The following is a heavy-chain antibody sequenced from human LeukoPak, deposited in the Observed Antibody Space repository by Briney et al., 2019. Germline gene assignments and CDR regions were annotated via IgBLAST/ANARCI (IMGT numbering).Heavy chain of an antibody. J-gene: IGHJ4*02. CDR1: GGTFSSYA. CDR2: IIPILGIA. D-gene: IGHD5-18*01. V-gene: IGHV1-69*04. Sequence: SVKVSCKASGGTFSSYAISWVRQAPGQGLEWMGRIIPILGIANYAQKFQGRVTITADKSTSTAYMELSSLRSEDTAVYYCASPRGYSYENYFDYWGQGTLVTVSS. CDR3: ASPRGYSYENYFDY.